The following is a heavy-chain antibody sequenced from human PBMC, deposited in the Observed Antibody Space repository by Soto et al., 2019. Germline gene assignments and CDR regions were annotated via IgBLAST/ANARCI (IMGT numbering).Heavy chain of an antibody. V-gene: IGHV3-74*01. J-gene: IGHJ5*02. CDR1: GFTFSSYW. Sequence: EVQLVESGGGLVQPGGSLRLSCAASGFTFSSYWMHWVRQAPGKGLVWVSRINSDGSSTSYADSVKGRFTISRDNAKNTLYLQMNSLRAEDTAVYYCERGQKKAVAGTVGDSWGQGTLVTVSS. CDR3: ERGQKKAVAGTVGDS. CDR2: INSDGSST. D-gene: IGHD6-19*01.